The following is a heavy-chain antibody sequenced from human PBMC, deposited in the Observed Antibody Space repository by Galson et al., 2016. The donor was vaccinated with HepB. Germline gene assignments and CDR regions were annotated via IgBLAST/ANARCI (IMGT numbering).Heavy chain of an antibody. J-gene: IGHJ4*02. CDR3: ASQIVVVPAATSFDY. Sequence: LSLTCTVSGGSISSRSYYWGWIRQPPGKGLEWIGSIYYSGSTYYTPSLKSRVTISVDTSKSQFSLKLSSVTAADTAVYYCASQIVVVPAATSFDYWGQGTLVTVSS. CDR1: GGSISSRSYY. V-gene: IGHV4-39*01. D-gene: IGHD2-2*01. CDR2: IYYSGST.